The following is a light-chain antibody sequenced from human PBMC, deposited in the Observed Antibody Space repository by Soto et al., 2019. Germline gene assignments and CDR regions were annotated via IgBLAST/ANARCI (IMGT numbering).Light chain of an antibody. CDR1: SSDIGGYNS. J-gene: IGLJ7*01. CDR3: SSSAGTNSFVL. Sequence: QSALTQPPSASGSPGQSVTISCTGTSSDIGGYNSVSWYQQQPGKAPKLMIYEVNKRPLGVPERFSGSKSGNTASLTVSGLQADDEADYYCSSSAGTNSFVLFGGGTQLTV. CDR2: EVN. V-gene: IGLV2-8*01.